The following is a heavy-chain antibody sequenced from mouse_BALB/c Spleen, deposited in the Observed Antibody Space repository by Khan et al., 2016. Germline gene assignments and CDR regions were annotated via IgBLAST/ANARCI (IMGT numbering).Heavy chain of an antibody. Sequence: QVQLQQSGAELMMPGASVKISCKATGFTFSSYWVEWVKQRPGHGLEWSGEILPVSGRTNYKEKFKGTATFTADASSNTAYMQLSSLTSEDSAVYYCARSYFCGSRGYFDVWGAGTTVTVSS. CDR3: ARSYFCGSRGYFDV. V-gene: IGHV1-9*01. CDR1: GFTFSSYW. J-gene: IGHJ1*01. CDR2: ILPVSGRT. D-gene: IGHD1-1*01.